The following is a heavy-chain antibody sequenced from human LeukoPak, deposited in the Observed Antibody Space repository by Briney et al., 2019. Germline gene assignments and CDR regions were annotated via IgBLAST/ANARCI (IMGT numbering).Heavy chain of an antibody. D-gene: IGHD6-13*01. Sequence: SETLSLTCTISGGSISSYYWSWIRQPAGKGLEWIGRIYTTGSTNYNPSLKSRVNMSVDTSKNQFSLKLSSVTAADTAVYYCARQVAAAGKAGFDFWGQGTLVTVSS. CDR2: IYTTGST. V-gene: IGHV4-4*07. CDR1: GGSISSYY. J-gene: IGHJ4*02. CDR3: ARQVAAAGKAGFDF.